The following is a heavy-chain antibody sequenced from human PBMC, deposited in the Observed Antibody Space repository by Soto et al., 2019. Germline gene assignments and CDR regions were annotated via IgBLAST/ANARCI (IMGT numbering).Heavy chain of an antibody. Sequence: PSETLSLTCTVSGGSISSYYWSWIRQPPGKGLEWIGYIYYSGSTNYNPSLKSRVTISVDTSKNQFSLKLSSVTAADTAVYYCARDNRGIAAIWGQGTLVTVSS. CDR2: IYYSGST. V-gene: IGHV4-59*01. D-gene: IGHD6-13*01. CDR1: GGSISSYY. CDR3: ARDNRGIAAI. J-gene: IGHJ4*02.